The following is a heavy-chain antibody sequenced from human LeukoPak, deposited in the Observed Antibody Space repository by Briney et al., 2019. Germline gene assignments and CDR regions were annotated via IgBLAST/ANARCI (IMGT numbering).Heavy chain of an antibody. CDR1: GDSISSSTYY. CDR2: IYHSGST. V-gene: IGHV4-39*01. Sequence: SETLSLTCTVSGDSISSSTYYWAWIRQPPGKGPEWIGGIYHSGSTYYNSSLRSRVTISVDTSKNQFSLKLSSVTAADTAVYYCARRSPDCSSTSCYFDYWGQGTLVTVSS. D-gene: IGHD2-2*01. CDR3: ARRSPDCSSTSCYFDY. J-gene: IGHJ4*02.